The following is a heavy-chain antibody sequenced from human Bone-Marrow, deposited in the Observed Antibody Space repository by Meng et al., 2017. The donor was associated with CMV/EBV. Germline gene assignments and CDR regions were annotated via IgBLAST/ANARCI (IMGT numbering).Heavy chain of an antibody. CDR1: GFTFSSYG. J-gene: IGHJ6*02. D-gene: IGHD6-6*01. CDR2: IRYDGSNK. Sequence: GESLKISCAASGFTFSSYGMHWVRQAPGKGLEWVAFIRYDGSNKYYADSVKGRFTISRDNSKNTLYLQMNSLRAEDTAVYYCAKVEEQLVGPHSGMDVWGQGPTVTGSS. V-gene: IGHV3-30*02. CDR3: AKVEEQLVGPHSGMDV.